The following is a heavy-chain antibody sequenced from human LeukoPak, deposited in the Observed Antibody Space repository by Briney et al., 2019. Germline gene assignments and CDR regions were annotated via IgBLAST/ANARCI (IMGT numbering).Heavy chain of an antibody. CDR3: GGGDFWGRYAPNWFDP. Sequence: GRSLRLSCVASGFTFSSYAMHWVRQAPGKGLEWVAVISYDGSNKYYADSVKGRFTISRDNSKNTLYLQMNSLRAEDTAVYYCGGGDFWGRYAPNWFDPWGQGTLVTVSS. CDR1: GFTFSSYA. CDR2: ISYDGSNK. J-gene: IGHJ5*02. V-gene: IGHV3-30-3*01. D-gene: IGHD3-16*01.